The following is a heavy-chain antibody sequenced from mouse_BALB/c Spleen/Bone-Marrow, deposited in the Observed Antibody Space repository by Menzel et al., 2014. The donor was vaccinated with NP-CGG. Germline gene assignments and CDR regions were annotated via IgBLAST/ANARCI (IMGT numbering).Heavy chain of an antibody. Sequence: DVHLGESGGGLVKPGGSLQLSCAASGFAFSSYDMSWVRQTPEKRLEWVAYISSGGGSTYYPDTVKGRFTISRDNAKNTLYLQMSSLKSEDTAMYYCTRDAIDYWGQGPSVTVSS. CDR2: ISSGGGST. J-gene: IGHJ4*01. CDR1: GFAFSSYD. V-gene: IGHV5-12-1*01. CDR3: TRDAIDY.